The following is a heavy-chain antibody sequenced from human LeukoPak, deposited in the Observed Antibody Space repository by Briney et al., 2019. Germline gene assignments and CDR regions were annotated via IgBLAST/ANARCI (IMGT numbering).Heavy chain of an antibody. CDR2: ISGSGDST. V-gene: IGHV3-23*01. Sequence: PGGSLRLSCAASGFTFSSYAMSWVRQAPGKGLEWVSAISGSGDSTYYADSVKGRFTISRDNSKNTLYLQMNSLRAEDTAVYYCAKDQELRITMIVVVVGAFDIWGQGTMVTVSS. CDR1: GFTFSSYA. CDR3: AKDQELRITMIVVVVGAFDI. J-gene: IGHJ3*02. D-gene: IGHD3-22*01.